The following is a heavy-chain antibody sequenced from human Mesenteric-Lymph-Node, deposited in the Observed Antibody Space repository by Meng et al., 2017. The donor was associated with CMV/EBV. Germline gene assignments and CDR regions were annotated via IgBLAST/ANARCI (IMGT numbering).Heavy chain of an antibody. CDR3: ARDTSYVFLDCDSASCPLDY. CDR2: ISYDGSNQ. J-gene: IGHJ4*02. V-gene: IGHV3-30*04. Sequence: GGSLRLSCAASGFTFSNYVMDWVRQAPGKGLEWVAFISYDGSNQYYTDSVKGRFTISRDNAKNSLYLQMNSLRAEDTAVYFCARDTSYVFLDCDSASCPLDYWGQGTLVTVSS. D-gene: IGHD2-2*01. CDR1: GFTFSNYV.